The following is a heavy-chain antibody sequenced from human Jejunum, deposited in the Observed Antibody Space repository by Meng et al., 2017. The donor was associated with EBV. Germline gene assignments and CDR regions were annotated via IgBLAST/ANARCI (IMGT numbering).Heavy chain of an antibody. CDR3: ARARGGHTSGGYFES. CDR1: GASITGGGCS. D-gene: IGHD2-15*01. V-gene: IGHV4-30-2*06. CDR2: IYHTGGT. Sequence: QLQLQESGSGPVKPSQTLPLPCTGSGASITGGGCSWNWFRQSPGKGLEWIGFIYHTGGTYSNPSLRRRVTISVDTSKNQFSLNLTSVTAADTAVYYCARARGGHTSGGYFESWGQGTLVTVSS. J-gene: IGHJ4*02.